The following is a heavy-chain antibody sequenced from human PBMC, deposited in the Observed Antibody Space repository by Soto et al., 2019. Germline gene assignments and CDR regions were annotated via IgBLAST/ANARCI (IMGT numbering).Heavy chain of an antibody. D-gene: IGHD4-4*01. Sequence: SETLSLTCTVSGGSISSGGYYWSWIRQHPGKGLEWIGYIYYSGSTYYNPSLKSRVTISVDTSKNQFSLKLSSVTAADTAVYYCARGGLTVTTPGDYCYYYMDVWGKGTTVTVSS. CDR3: ARGGLTVTTPGDYCYYYMDV. V-gene: IGHV4-31*03. CDR1: GGSISSGGYY. CDR2: IYYSGST. J-gene: IGHJ6*03.